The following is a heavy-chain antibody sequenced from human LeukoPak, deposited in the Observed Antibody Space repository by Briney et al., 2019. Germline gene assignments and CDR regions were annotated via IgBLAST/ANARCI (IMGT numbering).Heavy chain of an antibody. CDR3: AKGRLGIMYYFDY. CDR2: ITGSGGDT. D-gene: IGHD7-27*01. Sequence: PGGSLRLSCAASGFTFSNHAMSWVRQAPGKGLEWVSTITGSGGDTYYADSVKGRFTISRDNSRNTVYLQANSLRAEDAAMYYCAKGRLGIMYYFDYWGQGTLVTVSS. CDR1: GFTFSNHA. V-gene: IGHV3-23*01. J-gene: IGHJ4*02.